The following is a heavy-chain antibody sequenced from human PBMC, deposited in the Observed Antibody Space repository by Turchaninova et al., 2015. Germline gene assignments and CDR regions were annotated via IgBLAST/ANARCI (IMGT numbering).Heavy chain of an antibody. J-gene: IGHJ4*02. CDR3: ARQSYGRPIDF. Sequence: QNRLVQSGPEMKTPGASVRVSCRASDYPFSAYPVTWVRQAPDRGLEVVGEVRPTTRHKVSAYNLKDKGTLPADTSTGTAYVDLRSLRSDDTAVYYGARQSYGRPIDFWGQGTLVTVSS. V-gene: IGHV1-18*04. D-gene: IGHD3-10*01. CDR1: DYPFSAYP. CDR2: VRPTTRHK.